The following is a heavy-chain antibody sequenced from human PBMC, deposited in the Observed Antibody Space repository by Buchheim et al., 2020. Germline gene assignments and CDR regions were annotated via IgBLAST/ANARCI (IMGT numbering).Heavy chain of an antibody. Sequence: QVQLVQSGAEVKKPGASVKVSCKASGYTFTSYYMHWARQAPGQGLEWMGIINPSGGSTSYAQKFQGRVTMTRDTPTSTVYMGLGSLRSEDTAVYYCAREHYDSSGYYHWVDYWGQGTL. D-gene: IGHD3-22*01. CDR1: GYTFTSYY. J-gene: IGHJ4*02. V-gene: IGHV1-46*01. CDR3: AREHYDSSGYYHWVDY. CDR2: INPSGGST.